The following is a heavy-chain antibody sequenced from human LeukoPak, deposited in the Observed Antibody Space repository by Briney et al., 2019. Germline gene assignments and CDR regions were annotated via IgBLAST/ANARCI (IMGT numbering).Heavy chain of an antibody. Sequence: GGSLRLSCAASGFSFSNYWMHWVRQPPGKGLEWVANIKQDGSEKYYVDSVKGRFTISRDNAKNSLYLQMNSLRAEDTAVYYCARVAAAGTDFDYWGQGTLVTVSS. CDR3: ARVAAAGTDFDY. V-gene: IGHV3-7*03. D-gene: IGHD6-13*01. J-gene: IGHJ4*02. CDR2: IKQDGSEK. CDR1: GFSFSNYW.